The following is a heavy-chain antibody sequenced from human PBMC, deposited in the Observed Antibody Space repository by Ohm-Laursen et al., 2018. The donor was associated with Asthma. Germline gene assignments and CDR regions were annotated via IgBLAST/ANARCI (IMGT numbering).Heavy chain of an antibody. CDR3: ARKQTATFGFDY. V-gene: IGHV4-30-4*02. J-gene: IGHJ4*02. CDR1: GGSISSGGYY. D-gene: IGHD3-10*02. CDR2: IYYSGST. Sequence: PSDTLSLTCTVSGGSISSGGYYWSWIRQHPGKGLEWIGYIYYSGSTYYNPSLKSRVTISVDTSKNQFSLKLGSVTAADTAVYYCARKQTATFGFDYWGQGTLVTVSS.